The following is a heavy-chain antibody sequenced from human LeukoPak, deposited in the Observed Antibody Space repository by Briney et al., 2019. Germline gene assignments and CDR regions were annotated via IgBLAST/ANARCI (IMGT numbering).Heavy chain of an antibody. Sequence: KPSETLSLTCTVSGGSISSYYWSWIRQPPGKGLEWIGYIYYSESNNYNPSLKSRVTISVDTSKNQFSLKLSSVTAADTAVYYCARDLGYSGSYYDYWGQGTLVTVSS. D-gene: IGHD1-26*01. J-gene: IGHJ4*02. CDR3: ARDLGYSGSYYDY. V-gene: IGHV4-59*01. CDR1: GGSISSYY. CDR2: IYYSESN.